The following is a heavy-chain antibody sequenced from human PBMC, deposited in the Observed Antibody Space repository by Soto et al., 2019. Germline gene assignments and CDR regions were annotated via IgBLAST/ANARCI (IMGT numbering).Heavy chain of an antibody. J-gene: IGHJ5*02. Sequence: SQTLPLTCAISGDSVSSNSAAWNWIRQSPSRGLEWLGRTYYRSKWYNDYAVSVKSRITINPDTSKNQFSLQLNSVTPEDTAVYYCARDRYYGSGRPGWFDPWGQGTLVTVSS. CDR1: GDSVSSNSAA. V-gene: IGHV6-1*01. CDR2: TYYRSKWYN. D-gene: IGHD3-10*01. CDR3: ARDRYYGSGRPGWFDP.